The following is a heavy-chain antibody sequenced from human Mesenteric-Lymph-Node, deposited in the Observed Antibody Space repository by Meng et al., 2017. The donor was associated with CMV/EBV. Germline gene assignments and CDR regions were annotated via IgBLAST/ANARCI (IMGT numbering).Heavy chain of an antibody. CDR2: INPNNDAT. Sequence: ASVKVSCKASGYTFTGYYMHWVRQAPGQGLEWMGWINPNNDATNSAQKFQGRVTMTRDTSISTAYMEVTSLTSDDTAVYYCTRRAMGATYSDYWGQGTLVTVSS. V-gene: IGHV1-2*02. D-gene: IGHD2-8*01. J-gene: IGHJ4*02. CDR3: TRRAMGATYSDY. CDR1: GYTFTGYY.